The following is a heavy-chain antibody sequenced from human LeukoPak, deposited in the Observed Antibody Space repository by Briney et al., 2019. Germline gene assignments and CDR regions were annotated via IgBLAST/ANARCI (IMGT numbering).Heavy chain of an antibody. J-gene: IGHJ3*02. Sequence: GGSPRLSCVASGFTFSSYSMNWVRQAPGKGLEWVSSISSSSSYIYYADSVKGRFTISRDNAKNSLYLQMNSLRVEDTAVYYCARGYSNYGYAFDIWGQGTMVTVSS. V-gene: IGHV3-21*01. D-gene: IGHD4-11*01. CDR1: GFTFSSYS. CDR3: ARGYSNYGYAFDI. CDR2: ISSSSSYI.